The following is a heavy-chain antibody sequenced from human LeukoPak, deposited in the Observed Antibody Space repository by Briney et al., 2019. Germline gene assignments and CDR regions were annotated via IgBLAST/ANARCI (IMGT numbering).Heavy chain of an antibody. CDR2: MTGSGDNT. Sequence: PGESLRLSCAASGFPFSNYAMSWVRQAPGGGLGWVSLMTGSGDNTYYADSVKGRFTISRDNSKNTLYLQMDSLTAENTAVYYCAIYSGTARSHDYWGQGTLVTVSS. V-gene: IGHV3-23*01. D-gene: IGHD5-12*01. CDR3: AIYSGTARSHDY. J-gene: IGHJ4*02. CDR1: GFPFSNYA.